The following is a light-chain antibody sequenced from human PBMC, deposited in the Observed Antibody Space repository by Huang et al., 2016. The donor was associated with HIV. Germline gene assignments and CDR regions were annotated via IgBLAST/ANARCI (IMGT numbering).Light chain of an antibody. CDR3: LQYNTYPPT. CDR1: QGIGNS. J-gene: IGKJ5*01. Sequence: DIQMTQSPTSLSASMGDKATITCRESQGIGNSLAWFQQKPGKAPKSLIYAASNLQSGVPSRFSGSGSGTYFTLTIRSLQPEDFATYYCLQYNTYPPTFAQGTLLEIK. V-gene: IGKV1-16*01. CDR2: AAS.